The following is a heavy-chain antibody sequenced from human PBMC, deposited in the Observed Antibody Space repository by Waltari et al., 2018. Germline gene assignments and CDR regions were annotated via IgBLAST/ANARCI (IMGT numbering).Heavy chain of an antibody. CDR1: GYIFSDYA. J-gene: IGHJ4*02. V-gene: IGHV1-3*01. CDR2: INGGSGST. Sequence: QVQLVQSGAEVKEPGASVSVSCKASGYIFSDYAIHWVRQAPGQGPEWMGWINGGSGSTKSSQKFQGRLTIFRDTSSANIVYMELHRLTSADTAVYYCARDSSGYNYGFGYWGQGTLVIVS. D-gene: IGHD5-18*01. CDR3: ARDSSGYNYGFGY.